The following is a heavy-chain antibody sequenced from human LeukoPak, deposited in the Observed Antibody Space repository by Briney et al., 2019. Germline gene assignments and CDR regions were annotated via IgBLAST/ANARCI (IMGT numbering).Heavy chain of an antibody. CDR2: ISRRSDDI. Sequence: GSLRLSCAASGFTFSSYGMHWVRQAPGKGLEWVSFISRRSDDINYADFVKGRFTISRDNAKNSLYLQMTSLRAEDTAVYYCARYFDTSGYPYYVDYWGRGALVTVSS. CDR1: GFTFSSYG. J-gene: IGHJ4*02. D-gene: IGHD3-22*01. V-gene: IGHV3-21*05. CDR3: ARYFDTSGYPYYVDY.